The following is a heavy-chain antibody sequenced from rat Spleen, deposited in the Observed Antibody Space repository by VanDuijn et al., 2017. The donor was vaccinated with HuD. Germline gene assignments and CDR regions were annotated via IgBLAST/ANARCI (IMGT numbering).Heavy chain of an antibody. Sequence: EVQLVESGGGLVQPGRSMKLSCAASGLSFSNYDMAWVRQAPTKGLEWVASISYDGTATYYRDSVKGRFTLSRDNAKSTLYLQMGSLRSEDTATYYCTTDIYYDGTYYPGGFDYWGQGVMVTVSS. CDR1: GLSFSNYD. V-gene: IGHV5-20*01. J-gene: IGHJ2*01. D-gene: IGHD1-12*02. CDR3: TTDIYYDGTYYPGGFDY. CDR2: ISYDGTAT.